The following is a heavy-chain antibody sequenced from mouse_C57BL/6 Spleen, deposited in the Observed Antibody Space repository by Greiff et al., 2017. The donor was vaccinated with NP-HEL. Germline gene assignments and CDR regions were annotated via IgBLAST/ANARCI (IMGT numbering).Heavy chain of an antibody. J-gene: IGHJ4*01. CDR2: IDPENGGT. CDR3: TRWLLPAMDY. D-gene: IGHD2-3*01. Sequence: VQLQQSGAELVRPGASVTLSCKASGYTFTDYEMHWVKQTPVHGLEWIGAIDPENGGTAYNQKFKGKAILTADKSSSPAYMELRSLTSEDSAVYYCTRWLLPAMDYWGQGTSVTVSS. CDR1: GYTFTDYE. V-gene: IGHV1-15*01.